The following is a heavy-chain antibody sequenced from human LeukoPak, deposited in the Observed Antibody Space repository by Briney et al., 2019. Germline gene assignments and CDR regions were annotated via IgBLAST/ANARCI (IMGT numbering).Heavy chain of an antibody. J-gene: IGHJ3*02. D-gene: IGHD3-22*01. V-gene: IGHV4-61*02. CDR2: ISSSGST. CDR1: GDSISSGDYY. Sequence: SETLSLTCTVSGDSISSGDYYWSWIRQPAGTGLEWIGRISSSGSTNYNPSLKSRVTISVDTSKNQFSLKLSSVTAADTAVYFCARGPYSYDSSGAFDIWGQGTMVTVSS. CDR3: ARGPYSYDSSGAFDI.